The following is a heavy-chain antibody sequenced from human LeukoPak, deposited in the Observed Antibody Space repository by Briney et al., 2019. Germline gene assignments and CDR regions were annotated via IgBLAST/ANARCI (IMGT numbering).Heavy chain of an antibody. D-gene: IGHD1-26*01. Sequence: ASVKVSCKTSGYTFTDYDIHWVRQAPGQGLEWMGWIVPNSGGTNYAQKFQGRVTMTRDTSISTAYMELNRLRYDDTAVYYCATLGATSFDYWGQGTLVTVSS. J-gene: IGHJ4*02. CDR1: GYTFTDYD. CDR3: ATLGATSFDY. V-gene: IGHV1-2*02. CDR2: IVPNSGGT.